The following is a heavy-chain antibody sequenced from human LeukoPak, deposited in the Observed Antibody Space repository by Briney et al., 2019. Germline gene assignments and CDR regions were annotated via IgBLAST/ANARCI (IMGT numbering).Heavy chain of an antibody. Sequence: AASVKVSCTASGYTFTVYYMHWVRQAPGQGLEWMGIINPSGGSTSYAQKFQGRVTMTRDTSTSTVYMELSSLRSEDTAVYYCARDQPPYGMDLWGQGTTVTVSS. J-gene: IGHJ6*02. CDR3: ARDQPPYGMDL. CDR2: INPSGGST. V-gene: IGHV1-46*01. CDR1: GYTFTVYY.